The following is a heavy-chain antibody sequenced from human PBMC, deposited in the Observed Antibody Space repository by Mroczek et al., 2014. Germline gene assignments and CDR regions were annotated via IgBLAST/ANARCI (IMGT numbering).Heavy chain of an antibody. CDR2: INHSGST. J-gene: IGHJ4*02. D-gene: IGHD6-6*01. CDR3: ARGLARLIAARPKGDY. Sequence: QVQLQQWGPGLVKPSETLSLTCTVSGGSISGYYWSWIRQPPGKGLEWIGEINHSGSTNYNPSLKSRVTISVDTSKNQFSLKLSSVTAADTAVYYCARGLARLIAARPKGDYWGQGTLVTVSS. CDR1: GGSISGYY. V-gene: IGHV4-34*01.